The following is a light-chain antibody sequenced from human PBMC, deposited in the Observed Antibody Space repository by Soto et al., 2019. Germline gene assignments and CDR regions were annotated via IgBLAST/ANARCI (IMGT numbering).Light chain of an antibody. CDR3: AAWDDSLNAYV. CDR2: YDD. V-gene: IGLV1-36*01. J-gene: IGLJ1*01. Sequence: QSVLTQPPSVSEAPRQRVTISCSGSSSNIGNNAVNWYQQVPGKAPKLLIYYDDLLPSGVSDRFSGSKSGTSASLAISGLQSEDEADYYCAAWDDSLNAYVFGTGTKLTVL. CDR1: SSNIGNNA.